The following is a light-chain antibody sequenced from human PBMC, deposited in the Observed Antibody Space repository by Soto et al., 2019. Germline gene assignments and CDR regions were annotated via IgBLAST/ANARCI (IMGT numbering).Light chain of an antibody. Sequence: EIVLTQSPGTLSLSPGERATLSCRASQSVSSSYLAWYQQKPGQAPRLLIYDASSRATDIPDRFSGSGSGTDFTLTISRLEPEDFAVYYCQQYGSSLLTFGGGTKVEIK. V-gene: IGKV3-20*01. CDR1: QSVSSSY. J-gene: IGKJ4*01. CDR2: DAS. CDR3: QQYGSSLLT.